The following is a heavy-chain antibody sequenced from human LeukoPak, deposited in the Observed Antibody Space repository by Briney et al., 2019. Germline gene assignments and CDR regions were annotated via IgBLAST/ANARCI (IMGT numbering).Heavy chain of an antibody. CDR1: GFTFSNYT. D-gene: IGHD2-21*01. Sequence: GGSLRLSCAASGFTFSNYTMNWVRQAPGKGLEWVSCISRSSSYIHYADSVQGRFTISRDNAKNSLYLQMNSLRAEDTAVYYCARGQYCGGDCFYFDYWGXGTLVTVSS. CDR2: ISRSSSYI. V-gene: IGHV3-21*01. CDR3: ARGQYCGGDCFYFDY. J-gene: IGHJ4*01.